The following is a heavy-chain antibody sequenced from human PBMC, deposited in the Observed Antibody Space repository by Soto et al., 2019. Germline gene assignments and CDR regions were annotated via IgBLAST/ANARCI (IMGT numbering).Heavy chain of an antibody. Sequence: GASVKVSCKASGYTFTSYGLSWVHQAPGQGLEWMGWISAYNGNTNYAQKLQGRVTMTTDTSTSTAYMELRSLRSDDTAVYYCARDRLDYDFWSGFYYYYYGMDVWGQGTTVTVSS. CDR2: ISAYNGNT. V-gene: IGHV1-18*01. CDR1: GYTFTSYG. J-gene: IGHJ6*02. D-gene: IGHD3-3*01. CDR3: ARDRLDYDFWSGFYYYYYGMDV.